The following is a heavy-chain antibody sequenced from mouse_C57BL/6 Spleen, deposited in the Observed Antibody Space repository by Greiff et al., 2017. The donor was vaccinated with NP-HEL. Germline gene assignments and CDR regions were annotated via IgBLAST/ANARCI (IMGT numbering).Heavy chain of an antibody. CDR2: IYPGDGDT. V-gene: IGHV1-82*01. CDR3: AGGFWYLEG. CDR1: GYAFSSSW. J-gene: IGHJ1*03. Sequence: QVQLQQSGPELVKPGASVKISCKASGYAFSSSWMNWVKQRPGKGLEWIGRIYPGDGDTNYNGKFKGKATLTAAKSSSTAYMQLSSLTSEDSAGYFCAGGFWYLEGRGTGNTVTVSS.